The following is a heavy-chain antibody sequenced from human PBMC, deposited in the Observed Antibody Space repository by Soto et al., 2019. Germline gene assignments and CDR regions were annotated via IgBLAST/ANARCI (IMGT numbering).Heavy chain of an antibody. CDR3: AKDLVSYDSSGYYFDY. Sequence: PGGSLRLSCAASGFTFSSYWMHWVRQAPGKGLVWVSRIDSDGSSTSYADSVKGRFTISRDNAKNALSLQMNSLRAEDTAVYYCAKDLVSYDSSGYYFDYWGQGTLVTV. CDR1: GFTFSSYW. D-gene: IGHD3-22*01. CDR2: IDSDGSST. J-gene: IGHJ4*02. V-gene: IGHV3-74*01.